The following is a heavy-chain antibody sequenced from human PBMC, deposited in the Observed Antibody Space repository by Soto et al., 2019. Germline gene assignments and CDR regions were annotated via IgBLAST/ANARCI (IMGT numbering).Heavy chain of an antibody. CDR1: GFTVSNNY. CDR2: IYDGGST. V-gene: IGHV3-66*01. CDR3: ARCHYGSPPGYFDY. Sequence: PGGSLRLSCAASGFTVSNNYMSWVRQAPGKGLEWVSVIYDGGSTYYAESVKDRFTISRDNSKNTLYLQMNSLRAEDTAVYYCARCHYGSPPGYFDYWGQGTLVTVSS. D-gene: IGHD3-10*01. J-gene: IGHJ4*02.